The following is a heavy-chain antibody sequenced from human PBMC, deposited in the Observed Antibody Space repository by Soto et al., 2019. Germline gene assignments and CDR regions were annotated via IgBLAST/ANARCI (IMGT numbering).Heavy chain of an antibody. CDR3: ARWDRIAAAGTFYYGMDV. CDR2: ISSSGSTI. Sequence: GGSLRLSCAASGFTFSSYEMNWVRQAPGKGLEWVSYISSSGSTIYYADSVKGRFTISRDNAKNSLYLQMNSLRAEDTAVYYCARWDRIAAAGTFYYGMDVWGQGTTVTVSS. J-gene: IGHJ6*02. D-gene: IGHD6-13*01. V-gene: IGHV3-48*03. CDR1: GFTFSSYE.